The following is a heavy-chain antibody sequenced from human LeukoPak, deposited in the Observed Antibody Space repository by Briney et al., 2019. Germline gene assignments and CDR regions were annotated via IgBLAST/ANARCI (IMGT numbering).Heavy chain of an antibody. CDR1: GGSISSSSFY. D-gene: IGHD4-17*01. Sequence: SETLSLTCTVPGGSISSSSFYWGWIRQPPGKGLEWIGSIYNSGSTSYNPSLKSRVTISVDTSRNQFCLKLSSVTAADTALYYCARHPDYGDYSFDYWGQGTLVTVSS. CDR2: IYNSGST. V-gene: IGHV4-39*01. J-gene: IGHJ4*02. CDR3: ARHPDYGDYSFDY.